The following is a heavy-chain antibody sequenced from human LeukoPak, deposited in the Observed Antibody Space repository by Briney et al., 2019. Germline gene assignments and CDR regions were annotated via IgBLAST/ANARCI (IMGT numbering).Heavy chain of an antibody. J-gene: IGHJ4*02. V-gene: IGHV3-7*01. D-gene: IGHD1-26*01. CDR2: IKQDGSEK. CDR1: GSTFSSYW. CDR3: ARAGRWELDSYFDF. Sequence: GGSLRLSCAASGSTFSSYWMSWVRQAPGKGLEWVANIKQDGSEKYYVDSVKGRFTISRDNAKNSLYLQMNSLRAEDTAVYYCARAGRWELDSYFDFWGQGTLVTVSS.